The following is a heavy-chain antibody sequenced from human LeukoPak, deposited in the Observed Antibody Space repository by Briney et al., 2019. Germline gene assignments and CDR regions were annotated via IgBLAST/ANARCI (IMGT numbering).Heavy chain of an antibody. D-gene: IGHD1-20*01. V-gene: IGHV1-69*13. CDR2: IIPIFGTA. CDR3: ARETPSIAGTTGAFDY. CDR1: VGTVSRYA. J-gene: IGHJ4*02. Sequence: SVKVSCKASVGTVSRYAISWVRQAPGHGLAWRGGIIPIFGTANYAQKFQGRVTITADESTSTTYIELSSLRSEDTAVYYCARETPSIAGTTGAFDYWGQGTLVTVSS.